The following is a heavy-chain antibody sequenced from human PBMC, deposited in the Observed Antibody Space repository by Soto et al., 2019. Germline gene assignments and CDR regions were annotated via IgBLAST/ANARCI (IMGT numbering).Heavy chain of an antibody. CDR2: ISSSSSYT. J-gene: IGHJ6*02. Sequence: VQLVESGGGLVKPGGSLRLSCAASGFTFSDYYMSWIRQAPGKGLEWVSYISSSSSYTNYADSVKGRFTISRDNAENSLYLQMNSLRAEDTAVYYCARDGSRYCSSTSCLSGYYYYGMDVWGQGTTVTVSS. D-gene: IGHD2-2*01. V-gene: IGHV3-11*06. CDR1: GFTFSDYY. CDR3: ARDGSRYCSSTSCLSGYYYYGMDV.